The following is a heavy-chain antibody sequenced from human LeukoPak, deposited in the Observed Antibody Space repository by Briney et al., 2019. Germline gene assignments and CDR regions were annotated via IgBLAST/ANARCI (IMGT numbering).Heavy chain of an antibody. CDR1: RFTFSSYS. Sequence: PGWSLRLSCAASRFTFSSYSMNWVRQAPAKGVAGVSCISSSSSYIYYADSVKGRFTISRDNAKNSLYLQMNSLRAEDTAVYYCARERYSSSWYYFDYWGQGTLVTVSS. D-gene: IGHD6-13*01. J-gene: IGHJ4*02. V-gene: IGHV3-21*01. CDR3: ARERYSSSWYYFDY. CDR2: ISSSSSYI.